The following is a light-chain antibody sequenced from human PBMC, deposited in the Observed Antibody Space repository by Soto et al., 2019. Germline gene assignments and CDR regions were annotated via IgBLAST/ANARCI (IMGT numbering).Light chain of an antibody. CDR3: QSYHSGNVV. CDR2: EDN. CDR1: SGSIASNY. J-gene: IGLJ2*01. V-gene: IGLV6-57*04. Sequence: NFMLTQPRSVSESPGKTVTISCTRSSGSIASNYVQWYQQRPGSAPTPVIYEDNERPSGVPDRFSGSIDSSSNSASLTISGLKTDEEATNYCQSYHSGNVVFGGGTRLTAL.